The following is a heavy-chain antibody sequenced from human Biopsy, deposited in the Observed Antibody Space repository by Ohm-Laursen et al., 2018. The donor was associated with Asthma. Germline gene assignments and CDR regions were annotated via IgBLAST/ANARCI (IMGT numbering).Heavy chain of an antibody. V-gene: IGHV4-34*01. CDR2: INHSGST. J-gene: IGHJ5*02. Sequence: SETLSLTCAVYGGSFSGYYWSWIRQPPGKGLEWIGEINHSGSTNYNPSLQSRVTISVDTSKNQFSLKLSSVTAADTAVYYCARAGQCSSTSCYNPGWFDPWGQGTLVTVSS. CDR3: ARAGQCSSTSCYNPGWFDP. CDR1: GGSFSGYY. D-gene: IGHD2-2*01.